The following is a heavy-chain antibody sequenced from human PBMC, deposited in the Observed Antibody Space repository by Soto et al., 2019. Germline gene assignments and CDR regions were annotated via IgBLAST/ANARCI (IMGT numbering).Heavy chain of an antibody. CDR2: INAGNGNT. D-gene: IGHD2-2*01. CDR3: ARDRVVLVPAAMSGTNWFDP. CDR1: GYTFTSYA. J-gene: IGHJ5*02. Sequence: ASVKVSCKASGYTFTSYAMHWVRQAPGQRLEWMGWINAGNGNTKYSQKFQGRVTITRDTSASTAYMELSSLRSEDTAVYYCARDRVVLVPAAMSGTNWFDPWGQGTLVTVSS. V-gene: IGHV1-3*01.